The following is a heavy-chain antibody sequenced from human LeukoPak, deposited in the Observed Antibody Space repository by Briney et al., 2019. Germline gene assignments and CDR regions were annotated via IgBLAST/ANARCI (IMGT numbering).Heavy chain of an antibody. Sequence: GGSLRLSCAASGFTFNAYVMSWVRQAPGKGLEWVSSISGTGSNTYYTDSVKGQFIISRDNSKNTLFLQMNTLGVEDTAVYYCAKQTTQYYFDYWGQGTLVTASS. CDR2: ISGTGSNT. V-gene: IGHV3-23*01. J-gene: IGHJ4*02. CDR1: GFTFNAYV. CDR3: AKQTTQYYFDY. D-gene: IGHD2-15*01.